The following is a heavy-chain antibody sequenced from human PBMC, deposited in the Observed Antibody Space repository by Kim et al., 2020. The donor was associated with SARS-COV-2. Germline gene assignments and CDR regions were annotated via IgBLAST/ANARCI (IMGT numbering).Heavy chain of an antibody. CDR3: ASRAPRYYYYYGMDV. V-gene: IGHV1-69*01. D-gene: IGHD3-10*01. J-gene: IGHJ6*02. Sequence: QKLQGRVTITADESTSTADMELSSLRSEDTAVYYCASRAPRYYYYYGMDVWGQGTTVTVSS.